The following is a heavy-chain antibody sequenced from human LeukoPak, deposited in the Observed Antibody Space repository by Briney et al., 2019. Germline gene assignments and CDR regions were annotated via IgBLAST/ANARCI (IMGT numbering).Heavy chain of an antibody. D-gene: IGHD3-9*01. CDR1: GGSISSYY. CDR3: ASGHYDILTGYSAYYFDY. Sequence: SETLSLTCTVSGGSISSYYWSWIRQPPGKGLEWIGYIYYSGSTNYNPSLKGRVTISVDTSKNQFSLKLSSVTAADTAVYYCASGHYDILTGYSAYYFDYWGQGTLVNVSS. CDR2: IYYSGST. J-gene: IGHJ4*02. V-gene: IGHV4-59*01.